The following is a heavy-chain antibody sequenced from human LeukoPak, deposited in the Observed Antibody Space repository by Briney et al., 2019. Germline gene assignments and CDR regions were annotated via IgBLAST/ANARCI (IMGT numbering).Heavy chain of an antibody. CDR2: INPNSGGT. Sequence: GASVKVSCKASGYTFTGYYMHWVRQAPGQGLEWMGRINPNSGGTKYAQKSQGSVTMTRDTSISTAYMELSRLRSDDTAVYYCARDKQLVRRPGPIDYWGQGTLVTVSS. V-gene: IGHV1-2*06. CDR1: GYTFTGYY. CDR3: ARDKQLVRRPGPIDY. D-gene: IGHD6-6*01. J-gene: IGHJ4*02.